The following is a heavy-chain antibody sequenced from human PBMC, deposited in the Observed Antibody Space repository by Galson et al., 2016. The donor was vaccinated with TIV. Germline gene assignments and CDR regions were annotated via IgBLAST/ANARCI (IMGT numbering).Heavy chain of an antibody. Sequence: SLRLSCAASGFTFGHYAVNWFRQAPGWGLEWVGFITSKTYGATTEYAASVKGRFTISRDDSRNIAYLQMNSLKTEDTAVYYCTRTAMGSTRNAFDIWGQGTVVTVSS. J-gene: IGHJ3*02. D-gene: IGHD1-1*01. CDR3: TRTAMGSTRNAFDI. CDR2: ITSKTYGATT. V-gene: IGHV3-49*03. CDR1: GFTFGHYA.